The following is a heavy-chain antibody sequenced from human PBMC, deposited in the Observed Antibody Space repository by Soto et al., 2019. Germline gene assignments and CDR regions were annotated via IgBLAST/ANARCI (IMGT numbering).Heavy chain of an antibody. V-gene: IGHV1-69*13. D-gene: IGHD7-27*01. CDR3: ACNWGNSLRNWLAP. J-gene: IGHJ5*02. Sequence: SVKVSCKASAVTFPHYALSWVRQAPGQGLEWMGGIIPVLATTTYAQKFQGRVSISADESTSTAYIELSSLNSEDTAVYYCACNWGNSLRNWLAPWGQGTLVTVSS. CDR1: AVTFPHYA. CDR2: IIPVLATT.